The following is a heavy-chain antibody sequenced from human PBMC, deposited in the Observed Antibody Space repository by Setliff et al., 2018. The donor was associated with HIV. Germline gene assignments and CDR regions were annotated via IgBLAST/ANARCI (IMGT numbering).Heavy chain of an antibody. V-gene: IGHV1-2*02. CDR1: GYTFTGYY. Sequence: ASVKVSCKSSGYTFTGYYIHWVRQAPGQGLEWMGWINPNSGGTNNAQKFQSRVIMTRDTSISTAYMELSNLTSDDTAVYYCARGILRYFDWLLYNDYWGQGTLV. J-gene: IGHJ4*02. D-gene: IGHD3-9*01. CDR2: INPNSGGT. CDR3: ARGILRYFDWLLYNDY.